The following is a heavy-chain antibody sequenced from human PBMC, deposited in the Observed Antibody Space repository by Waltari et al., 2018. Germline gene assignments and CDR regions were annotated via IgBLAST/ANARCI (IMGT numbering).Heavy chain of an antibody. Sequence: EVQLVESGGGLVQPGGSLRLSCAASGFTFSSYSMNWVRQAPGTGLEWVSYISSSSSTIYYADSVKGRFTISRDNAKNSLYLQMNSLRAEDTAVYYCARDSTEYYYDSSGYHFDLWGRGTLVTVSS. CDR2: ISSSSSTI. V-gene: IGHV3-48*01. J-gene: IGHJ2*01. CDR3: ARDSTEYYYDSSGYHFDL. CDR1: GFTFSSYS. D-gene: IGHD3-22*01.